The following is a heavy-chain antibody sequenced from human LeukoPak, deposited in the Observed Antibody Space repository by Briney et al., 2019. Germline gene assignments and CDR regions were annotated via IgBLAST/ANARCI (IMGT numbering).Heavy chain of an antibody. Sequence: SETLSLTCTVSGGSISSYYWSWIRQPPGKGLEWIGYIYYSGSTYYNPSLKSRVTISVDTSKNQFSLKLSSVTAADTAVYYCARDAGSDPHGLDYWGQGTLVTVSS. J-gene: IGHJ4*02. V-gene: IGHV4-59*12. CDR3: ARDAGSDPHGLDY. CDR2: IYYSGST. D-gene: IGHD5-24*01. CDR1: GGSISSYY.